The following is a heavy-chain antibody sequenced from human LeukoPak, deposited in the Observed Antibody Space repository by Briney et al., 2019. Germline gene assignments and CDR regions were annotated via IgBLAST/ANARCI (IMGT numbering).Heavy chain of an antibody. CDR3: ARDQRVGQTVTTPRAWFDP. V-gene: IGHV3-21*01. CDR1: GFTFSSYS. D-gene: IGHD4-17*01. J-gene: IGHJ5*02. Sequence: GGSLRLSCAASGFTFSSYSMNWVRQAPGKGLEWVSSISSSSSYIYYADSVKGRFTISRDNAKNSLYLQMNSLRAEDTAVYYCARDQRVGQTVTTPRAWFDPWGQGTLVTVSS. CDR2: ISSSSSYI.